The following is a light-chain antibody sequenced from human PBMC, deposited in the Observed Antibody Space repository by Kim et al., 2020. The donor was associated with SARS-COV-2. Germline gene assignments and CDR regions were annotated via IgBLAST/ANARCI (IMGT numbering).Light chain of an antibody. J-gene: IGKJ2*02. CDR1: QSISTY. Sequence: DIQMTQSPSSLSASVGDRVTISCRASQSISTYVNWYQQKPGKAPNLLIYGASSLQTGVPPRFSGSGSGTDFTLTISSLQPEDFATYFCQQSYCTPCTLGQGTKVEI. V-gene: IGKV1-39*01. CDR3: QQSYCTPCT. CDR2: GAS.